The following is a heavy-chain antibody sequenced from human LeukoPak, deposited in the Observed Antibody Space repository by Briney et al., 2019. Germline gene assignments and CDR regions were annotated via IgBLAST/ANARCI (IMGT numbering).Heavy chain of an antibody. J-gene: IGHJ4*02. CDR2: IHYSGTT. CDR1: GGSISGYY. V-gene: IGHV4-59*01. CDR3: ARHFGEIYDSSGHYYLDY. D-gene: IGHD3-22*01. Sequence: SETLSLTCTVSGGSISGYYWSWIRQSPGKGLEWIGFIHYSGTTSYSPSLTSRVTISTDTSKNQISLKLNSVTAADTAVYYCARHFGEIYDSSGHYYLDYWGQGILVTVSS.